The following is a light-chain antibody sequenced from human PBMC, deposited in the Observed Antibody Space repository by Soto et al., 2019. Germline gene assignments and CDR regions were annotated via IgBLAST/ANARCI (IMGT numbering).Light chain of an antibody. Sequence: EIVMTQSPATLSVSPGERATVSCRASQSVSSDLAWYQQKPGQTPSLLIYAASTRANGIPARFSGSGSGTEFTHTISSLQSEDFAVYYCQQYLSWPRTFGQGNKEEI. CDR2: AAS. V-gene: IGKV3-15*01. CDR3: QQYLSWPRT. CDR1: QSVSSD. J-gene: IGKJ1*01.